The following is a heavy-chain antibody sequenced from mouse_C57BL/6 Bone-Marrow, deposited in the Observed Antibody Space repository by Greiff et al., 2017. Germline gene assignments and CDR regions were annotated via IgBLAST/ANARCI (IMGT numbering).Heavy chain of an antibody. CDR1: GFTFSSYG. CDR2: ISSGGSYT. V-gene: IGHV5-6*02. Sequence: DVMLVESGGDLVKPGGSLKLSCAASGFTFSSYGMSWVRQTPDKRLEWVATISSGGSYTYYPDSVKGRFTISRDNAKNTLYLQMSSLKSEDTAMYYCARLPYSYGSSYGWFAYWGQGTLVTVSA. D-gene: IGHD1-1*01. CDR3: ARLPYSYGSSYGWFAY. J-gene: IGHJ3*01.